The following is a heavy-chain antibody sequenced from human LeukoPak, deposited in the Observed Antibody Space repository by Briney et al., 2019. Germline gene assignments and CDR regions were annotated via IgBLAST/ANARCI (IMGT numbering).Heavy chain of an antibody. D-gene: IGHD3-16*01. CDR1: GFAFNTYA. V-gene: IGHV3-7*03. Sequence: GRSLRLSCAASGFAFNTYAMHWVRQAPGKGLEWVANINFDGSEKHHVDSVKGRFTISRDNAKNSLYLQMNSLRADDTAVYYCARDHVSPGLIFNYWGQGTLVTVSS. CDR3: ARDHVSPGLIFNY. J-gene: IGHJ4*02. CDR2: INFDGSEK.